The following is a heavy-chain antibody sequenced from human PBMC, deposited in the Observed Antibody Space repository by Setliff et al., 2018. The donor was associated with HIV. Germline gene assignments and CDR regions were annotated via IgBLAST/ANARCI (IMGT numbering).Heavy chain of an antibody. CDR3: LRGSIQVPGLDHMDV. CDR2: LGVRGDT. D-gene: IGHD5-18*01. Sequence: PGGSLRLSCAASGFTFSNSWMTWVRQAPGKGLEWVSGLGVRGDTYYTGSVKGRFAISRESAKNSLYLQMSNLRPEDTGVYYCLRGSIQVPGLDHMDVCGKGTTVTVSS. CDR1: GFTFSNSW. J-gene: IGHJ6*03. V-gene: IGHV3-13*01.